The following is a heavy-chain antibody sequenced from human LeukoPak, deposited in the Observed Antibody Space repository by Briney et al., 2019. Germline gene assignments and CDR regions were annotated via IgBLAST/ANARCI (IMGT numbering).Heavy chain of an antibody. J-gene: IGHJ5*02. V-gene: IGHV3-30-3*01. CDR2: ISYDGSNK. CDR3: ARGALGYCSSTSCYDWFDP. Sequence: PGGSLRLSCVASGFTFSSYAMHWVRQAPGKGLEWVAVISYDGSNKYYADSVKGRFTISRDNSKNTLYLQMNSLRAEDTAVYYCARGALGYCSSTSCYDWFDPWGQGTLVTVSS. CDR1: GFTFSSYA. D-gene: IGHD2-2*01.